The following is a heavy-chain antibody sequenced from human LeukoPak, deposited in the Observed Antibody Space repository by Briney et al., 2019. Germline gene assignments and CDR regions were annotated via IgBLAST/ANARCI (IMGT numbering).Heavy chain of an antibody. CDR2: ISGRGDNT. CDR3: ARHSSGSYYTY. V-gene: IGHV3-23*01. J-gene: IGHJ4*02. D-gene: IGHD3-10*01. Sequence: PGGSLRLSCAASGFTFSSYAMSWVRQTPGKGLEWVSAISGRGDNTYYADSVKGRFTISRDNAKNSLYLQLNSLRVEDTAMYYCARHSSGSYYTYWGQGTLVTVSS. CDR1: GFTFSSYA.